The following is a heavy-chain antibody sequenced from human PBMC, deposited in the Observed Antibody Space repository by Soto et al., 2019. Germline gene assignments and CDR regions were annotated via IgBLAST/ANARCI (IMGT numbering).Heavy chain of an antibody. D-gene: IGHD4-17*01. Sequence: EVRLVESGGDLVKPGGCLRLSCAASGITFPNAWMSWVRQAPGKGLEWVGRIKNKADGGTADYAAPVRGRFTISRDDSKNTLFLQMNSLETEHTAVYYCTTDPGDYEDFWGQGTLVTVSS. CDR1: GITFPNAW. CDR2: IKNKADGGTA. CDR3: TTDPGDYEDF. J-gene: IGHJ4*02. V-gene: IGHV3-15*01.